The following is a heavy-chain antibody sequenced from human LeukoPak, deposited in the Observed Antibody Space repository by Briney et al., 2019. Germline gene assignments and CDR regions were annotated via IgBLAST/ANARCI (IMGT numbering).Heavy chain of an antibody. J-gene: IGHJ4*02. D-gene: IGHD1-26*01. CDR3: ARGRSGSCDY. CDR2: INHSGST. V-gene: IGHV4-34*01. Sequence: SETLSLTCAVYGGSFSGYYWSWIRQPPGKGLEWIGEINHSGSTNYNPSLKSRVTISVDTSKNQFSLKLSSVTAADTAVYYCARGRSGSCDYWGQGTLVTVSS. CDR1: GGSFSGYY.